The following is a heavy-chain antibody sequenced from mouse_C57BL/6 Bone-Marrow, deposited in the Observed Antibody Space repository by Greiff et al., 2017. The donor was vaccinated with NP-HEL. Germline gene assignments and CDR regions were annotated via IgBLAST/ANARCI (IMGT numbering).Heavy chain of an antibody. V-gene: IGHV1-64*01. CDR2: IHPNSGST. CDR1: GYTFTSYW. Sequence: QVQLQQSGAELVKPGASVKLSCKASGYTFTSYWMHWVKQRPGQGLEWIGMIHPNSGSTNYNEKFKSKATLTVDKSSSTAYMQLSSLTSEDSAVYYCARSIYYYGSGYFDVWGTGTTVTVSS. CDR3: ARSIYYYGSGYFDV. J-gene: IGHJ1*03. D-gene: IGHD1-1*01.